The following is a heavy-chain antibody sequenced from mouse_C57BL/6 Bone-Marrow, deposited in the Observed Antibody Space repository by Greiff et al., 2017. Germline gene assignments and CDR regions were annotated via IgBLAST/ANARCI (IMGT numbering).Heavy chain of an antibody. D-gene: IGHD1-1*01. Sequence: EVNVVESEGGLVQPGSSMKLSCTASGFTFSDYYMAWVRQVPEKGLEWVANINYDGSSTYYLDSLKSRFIISRDNAKNILYLQMSSLKSEDTATYYCARDRLDYYGSSFDYWGQGTTLTVSS. V-gene: IGHV5-16*01. CDR1: GFTFSDYY. CDR2: INYDGSST. J-gene: IGHJ2*01. CDR3: ARDRLDYYGSSFDY.